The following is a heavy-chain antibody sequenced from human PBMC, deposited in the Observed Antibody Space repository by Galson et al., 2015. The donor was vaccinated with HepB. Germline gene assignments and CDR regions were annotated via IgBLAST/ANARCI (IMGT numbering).Heavy chain of an antibody. V-gene: IGHV3-48*04. J-gene: IGHJ4*02. CDR2: ISGGSGTI. D-gene: IGHD5-18*01. Sequence: SLRLSCAVSGFNFSDYSINWARQAPGKGLEWLSYISGGSGTIYYADSVRGRFTVSRDNAKNSLYPQMNSLRADDTAIYYCARDLKQLWLKGYFDYWGQGTLVTVSS. CDR1: GFNFSDYS. CDR3: ARDLKQLWLKGYFDY.